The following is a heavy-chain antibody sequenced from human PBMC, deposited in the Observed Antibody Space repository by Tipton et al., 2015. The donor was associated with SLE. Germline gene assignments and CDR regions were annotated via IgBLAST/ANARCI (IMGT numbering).Heavy chain of an antibody. D-gene: IGHD3-10*01. V-gene: IGHV4-34*01. J-gene: IGHJ4*02. CDR3: ARGTSGLFDY. Sequence: TLSLTCGVYGASFSGYFWSWIRQPPGKGLEWIGEINHSGSTNYNPSLKSRVTISVDTSKNQFSLKLSSVTAADTAVYYCARGTSGLFDYWGQGTLVTVSS. CDR1: GASFSGYF. CDR2: INHSGST.